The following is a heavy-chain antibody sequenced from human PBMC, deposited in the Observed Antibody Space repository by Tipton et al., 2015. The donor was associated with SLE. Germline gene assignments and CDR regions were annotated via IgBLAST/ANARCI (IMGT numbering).Heavy chain of an antibody. CDR2: IYYSGYT. J-gene: IGHJ4*02. Sequence: TLSLTCTVSGDSISNYYWSWIRQPPGEGLEWIGYIYYSGYTNYNPSLKSRLTISLDTSKNQFSLRLNSVTAADTAVYYCARSEKWLQPYFDYWGQETLVTVSS. D-gene: IGHD5-24*01. CDR1: GDSISNYY. CDR3: ARSEKWLQPYFDY. V-gene: IGHV4-59*12.